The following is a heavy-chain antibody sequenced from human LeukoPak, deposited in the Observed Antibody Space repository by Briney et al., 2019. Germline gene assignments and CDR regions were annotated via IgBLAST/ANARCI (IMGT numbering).Heavy chain of an antibody. CDR2: IRYDGSNK. D-gene: IGHD3-10*01. J-gene: IGHJ4*02. CDR1: GFTFNSYG. CDR3: ARTGGRFGELYRLDY. V-gene: IGHV3-30*02. Sequence: GGSLRLSCAASGFTFNSYGMHWVRQAPGKGLEWVAFIRYDGSNKYYADSVKGRFTISRDNSKNTLYLQMNSLRAEDTAVYYCARTGGRFGELYRLDYWGQGTLVTVSS.